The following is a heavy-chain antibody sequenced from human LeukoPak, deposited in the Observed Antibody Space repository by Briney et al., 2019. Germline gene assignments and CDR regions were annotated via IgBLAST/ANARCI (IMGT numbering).Heavy chain of an antibody. CDR2: IHPGDNT. D-gene: IGHD5-12*01. J-gene: IGHJ1*01. CDR1: GFTFSSYA. Sequence: GGSLRLSCAASGFTFSSYAMSWVRQAPGKGLEWVSGIHPGDNTYYADSVKGRFTISRDNSKNTLYLQVSSLRAEDTALYYCVKVGDSGYGEYYQHWGQGTLVTVSS. CDR3: VKVGDSGYGEYYQH. V-gene: IGHV3-66*02.